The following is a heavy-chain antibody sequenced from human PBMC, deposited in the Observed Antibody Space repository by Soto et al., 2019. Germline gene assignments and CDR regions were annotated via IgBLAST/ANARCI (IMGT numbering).Heavy chain of an antibody. CDR2: ISSSSSTI. D-gene: IGHD1-26*01. CDR3: ARDFTGSYLGLDY. V-gene: IGHV3-48*01. J-gene: IGHJ4*02. Sequence: GGSLRLSCAASGFTFSSYSMNWVRQAPGKGLEWVSYISSSSSTIYYADSVKGRFTISRDNAKNSLYLQMNSLRAEDTAVYYCARDFTGSYLGLDYWGQGTLVTGSS. CDR1: GFTFSSYS.